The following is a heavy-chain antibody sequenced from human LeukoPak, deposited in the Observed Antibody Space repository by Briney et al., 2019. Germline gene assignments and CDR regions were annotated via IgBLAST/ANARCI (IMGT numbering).Heavy chain of an antibody. CDR1: GFTFSSYA. D-gene: IGHD4-17*01. V-gene: IGHV3-23*01. Sequence: GGSLRLSCAASGFTFSSYAMSWVRQAPGKGLEWVSAISGSGGSTYYAGSVKGRFTISRDNSKNTLYLQMNSLRAEDTAVYYCAKDKSSGDYLGGFDYWGQGTLVTVSS. CDR2: ISGSGGST. CDR3: AKDKSSGDYLGGFDY. J-gene: IGHJ4*02.